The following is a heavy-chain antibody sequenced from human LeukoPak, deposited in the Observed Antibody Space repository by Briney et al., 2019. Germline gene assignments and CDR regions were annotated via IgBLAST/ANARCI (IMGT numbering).Heavy chain of an antibody. CDR1: GFTFSDHY. Sequence: GGSLRLSCAASGFTFSDHYMIWIRQAPGKGLEWVSYISSSGSTKYYTDSVKGRFTISRDNAKNSLYLQMNSLRAEDTAVYYCARDNLYSSYDYWGQGTLVTVSS. CDR3: ARDNLYSSYDY. CDR2: ISSSGSTK. V-gene: IGHV3-11*04. D-gene: IGHD6-6*01. J-gene: IGHJ4*02.